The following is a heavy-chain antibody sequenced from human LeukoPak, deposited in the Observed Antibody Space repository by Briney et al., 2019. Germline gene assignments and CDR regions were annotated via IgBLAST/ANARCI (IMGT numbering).Heavy chain of an antibody. CDR1: GFTFSSYG. V-gene: IGHV3-30*02. Sequence: GGSLRLSCAASGFTFSSYGMHWGRQAPGKGLEWVAFIRYDGSNKYYADSVKGRFTISRDNSKNTLYLQMNSLRAEDTAVYYSAKDRVPDAMTWFDPWGQGTLVTVSS. J-gene: IGHJ5*02. D-gene: IGHD2-2*01. CDR2: IRYDGSNK. CDR3: AKDRVPDAMTWFDP.